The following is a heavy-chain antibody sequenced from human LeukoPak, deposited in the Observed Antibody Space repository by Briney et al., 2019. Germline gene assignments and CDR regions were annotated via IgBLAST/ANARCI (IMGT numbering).Heavy chain of an antibody. D-gene: IGHD2-2*01. CDR3: ATRPRNPGYCSSTSCYRHEP. V-gene: IGHV1-24*01. Sequence: ASVKVSCKVSGYTLTELSMHWVRQAPGKGLEWMGGFDPEDGETIYAQKFQGRVTMTEDTSTDTAYMELSSLGSEDTAVYYCATRPRNPGYCSSTSCYRHEPWGQGTLVTVSS. CDR1: GYTLTELS. J-gene: IGHJ5*02. CDR2: FDPEDGET.